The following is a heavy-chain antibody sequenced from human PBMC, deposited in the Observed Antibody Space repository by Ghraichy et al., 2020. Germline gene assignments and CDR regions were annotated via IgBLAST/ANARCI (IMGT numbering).Heavy chain of an antibody. CDR1: GYTFTSYG. D-gene: IGHD6-13*01. CDR3: ARAGEEAAAGTGMGVDY. J-gene: IGHJ4*02. Sequence: ASVKVACKASGYTFTSYGISWVRQAPGQGLEWMGWISAYNGNTNYAQKLQGRVTMTTDTSTSTAYMELRSLRSDDTAVYYCARAGEEAAAGTGMGVDYWGQGTLVTVSS. CDR2: ISAYNGNT. V-gene: IGHV1-18*01.